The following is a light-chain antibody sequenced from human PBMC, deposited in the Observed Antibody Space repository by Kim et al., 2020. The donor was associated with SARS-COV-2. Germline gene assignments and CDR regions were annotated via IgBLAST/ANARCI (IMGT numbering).Light chain of an antibody. CDR1: QSPYNK. CDR2: GAS. Sequence: GSPGDRVTRSCGGSQSPYNKLALDQQKPGQAPRLLIYGASARIDGVPVRFGGSASVTEFTLSISSVQSEDFAVYYCQQYVDWPRTFGQGTKVDIK. J-gene: IGKJ1*01. V-gene: IGKV3-15*01. CDR3: QQYVDWPRT.